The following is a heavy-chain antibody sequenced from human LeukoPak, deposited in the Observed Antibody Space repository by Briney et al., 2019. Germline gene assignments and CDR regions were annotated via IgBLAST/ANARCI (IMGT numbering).Heavy chain of an antibody. CDR2: INPSGGST. V-gene: IGHV1-46*01. D-gene: IGHD5-12*01. CDR3: ARGYGLDIVATIEVDY. CDR1: GYTFTSYY. Sequence: ASVKVSCKASGYTFTSYYMHWVRQAPGQGLEWMGIINPSGGSTSYAQKFQGRVTMTRDMSTSTVYMELSSLRSEDTAVYYCARGYGLDIVATIEVDYWGQGTLVTVSS. J-gene: IGHJ4*02.